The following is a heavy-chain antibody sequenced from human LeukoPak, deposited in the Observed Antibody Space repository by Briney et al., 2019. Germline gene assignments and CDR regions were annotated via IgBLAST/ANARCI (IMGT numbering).Heavy chain of an antibody. CDR3: ARGGVPAAGDY. CDR2: ISNTGDSI. CDR1: GFTLSDSY. Sequence: GGSLRLSCAASGFTLSDSYMTWIRQAPGNGLEWVSFISNTGDSIYYADSVKGRFSTSRDNATNSLYLQMNSLRAEDTAVYYCARGGVPAAGDYWGQGSLVTVSS. J-gene: IGHJ4*02. V-gene: IGHV3-11*04. D-gene: IGHD2-2*01.